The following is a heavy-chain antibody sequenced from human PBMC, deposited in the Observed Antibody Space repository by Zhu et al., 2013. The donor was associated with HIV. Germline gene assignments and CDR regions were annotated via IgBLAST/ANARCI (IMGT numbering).Heavy chain of an antibody. V-gene: IGHV1-69*06. CDR3: RGGIRLGELSQDDAFDI. J-gene: IGHJ3*02. D-gene: IGHD3-16*02. CDR1: GGTFSSYA. CDR2: IIPIFGTA. Sequence: QVQLVQSGAEVKKPGSSVKVSCKASGGTFSSYAISWVRQAPGQGLEWMGGIIPIFGTANYAQKFQGRVTITADKSTSTAYMELSSLRSEDTAVYYCRGGIRLGELSQDDAFDIWGQGTMVTVSS.